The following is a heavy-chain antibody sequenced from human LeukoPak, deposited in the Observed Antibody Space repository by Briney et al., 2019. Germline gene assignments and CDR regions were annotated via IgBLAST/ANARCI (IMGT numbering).Heavy chain of an antibody. CDR2: IYPSGST. D-gene: IGHD3-22*01. V-gene: IGHV4-4*07. CDR3: ARGSRDTSGFYYGDY. CDR1: GVSISRYY. Sequence: PSETLSLTCTVSGVSISRYYWSWIRQPAGKGLEWLGRIYPSGSTNYNPSLKSRVAMSVDASKKHFSLELRSVTAADTAVYYCARGSRDTSGFYYGDYWGPGTLVTVSS. J-gene: IGHJ4*02.